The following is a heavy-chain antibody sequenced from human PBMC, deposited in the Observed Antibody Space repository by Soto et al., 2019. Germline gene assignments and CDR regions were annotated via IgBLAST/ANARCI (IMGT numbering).Heavy chain of an antibody. V-gene: IGHV4-38-2*01. CDR2: IYHSGTT. CDR1: GYSISRGFY. D-gene: IGHD1-20*01. Sequence: SDPLSLPCAASGYSISRGFYRGWLRPPPGKGLEWIGSIYHSGTTYYNPSLKSRVTIAVDAAKSQVSLKLDSVAAADTAMYYCTISTSSYNWDNWFNPWGQGTLV. CDR3: TISTSSYNWDNWFNP. J-gene: IGHJ5*02.